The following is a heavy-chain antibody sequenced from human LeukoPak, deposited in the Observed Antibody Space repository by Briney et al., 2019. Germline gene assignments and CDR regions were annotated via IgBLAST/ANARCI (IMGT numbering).Heavy chain of an antibody. CDR3: AELGTTMIGGV. V-gene: IGHV3-48*03. CDR2: ISSSGGTI. Sequence: GGSLRLSCAAPGLTFSSYEMSWVRQAPGKGLEWVSYISSSGGTIFYSDSVKGRFTISRDNAKNSLHLQMNSLRAEDTAVYYCAELGTTMIGGVWGKGTTVTISS. CDR1: GLTFSSYE. D-gene: IGHD3-10*02. J-gene: IGHJ6*04.